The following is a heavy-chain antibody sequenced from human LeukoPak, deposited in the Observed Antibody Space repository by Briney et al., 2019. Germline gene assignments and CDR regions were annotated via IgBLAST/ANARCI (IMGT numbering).Heavy chain of an antibody. CDR1: GFTFSGYN. CDR3: ARNFYETTGFYYDAFDI. J-gene: IGHJ3*02. D-gene: IGHD3-22*01. Sequence: PGGSLRLSCAASGFTFSGYNMNWVRQAPGKGLEWGAFIRSSGSLIYYAESVKGRFTISRDNSRNSLYLQMNSLRVEDTAVYYCARNFYETTGFYYDAFDIWGQGTAVTVSS. CDR2: IRSSGSLI. V-gene: IGHV3-48*04.